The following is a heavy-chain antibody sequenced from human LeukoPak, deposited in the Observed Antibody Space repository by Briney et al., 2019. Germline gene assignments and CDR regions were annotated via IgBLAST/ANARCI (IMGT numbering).Heavy chain of an antibody. V-gene: IGHV3-9*01. Sequence: GGSLRLSCAASGLSFEDFAMHWVRQAPGKGLEWVSGISWDSDHRDYADSVKGRFTISRDNAKNSPYLQMDSLRLEDTAFYYCAPATGAAHFAYWGQGTLVTVSS. CDR3: APATGAAHFAY. J-gene: IGHJ4*02. D-gene: IGHD7-27*01. CDR1: GLSFEDFA. CDR2: ISWDSDHR.